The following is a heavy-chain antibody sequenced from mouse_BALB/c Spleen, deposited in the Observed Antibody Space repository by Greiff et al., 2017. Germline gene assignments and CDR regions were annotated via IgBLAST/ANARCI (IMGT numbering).Heavy chain of an antibody. V-gene: IGHV5-9-4*01. CDR3: AREGITTAYFDY. D-gene: IGHD1-2*01. CDR1: GFTFSSYA. CDR2: ISSGGSYT. J-gene: IGHJ2*01. Sequence: EVQRVESGGGLVKPGGSLKLSCAASGFTFSSYAMSWVRQSPEKRLEWVAEISSGGSYTYYPDTVTGRFTISRDNAKNTLYLEMSSLRSEDTAMYYCAREGITTAYFDYWVQGTTLTGSS.